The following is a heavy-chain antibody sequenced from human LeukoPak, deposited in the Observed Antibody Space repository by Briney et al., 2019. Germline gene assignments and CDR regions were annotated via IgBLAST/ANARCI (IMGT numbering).Heavy chain of an antibody. Sequence: TGGSLRLSCAASGFTVSSNYMSWVRQAPGKGLEWVSAISGSGGSTYYADSVKGRFIISRDNSKNTLYLQMNSLRAEDTAVYYCAKGGLLVVPAAMFTWGQGTLVTVSS. CDR1: GFTVSSNY. V-gene: IGHV3-23*01. J-gene: IGHJ5*02. D-gene: IGHD2-2*01. CDR3: AKGGLLVVPAAMFT. CDR2: ISGSGGST.